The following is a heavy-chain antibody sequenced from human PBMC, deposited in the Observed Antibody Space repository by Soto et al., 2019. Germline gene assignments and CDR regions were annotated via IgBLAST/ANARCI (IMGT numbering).Heavy chain of an antibody. CDR1: AFSISSGYY. Sequence: SETLSLTCAVSAFSISSGYYWAWIRQPPGKGLEWIGTLYHTGSTYHNPSLKSRVTISVDTSKNQFSLKVSSVTAADTAVYYCARSYSGSYFEYWGQGTLVTVSS. J-gene: IGHJ4*02. V-gene: IGHV4-38-2*01. CDR3: ARSYSGSYFEY. D-gene: IGHD1-26*01. CDR2: LYHTGST.